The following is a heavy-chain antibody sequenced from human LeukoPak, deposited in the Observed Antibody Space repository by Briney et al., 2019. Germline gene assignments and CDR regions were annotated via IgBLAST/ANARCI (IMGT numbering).Heavy chain of an antibody. J-gene: IGHJ4*02. V-gene: IGHV3-33*01. D-gene: IGHD3-9*01. CDR3: ARDLGYCDILGYFDY. CDR2: IWYDGTKE. Sequence: SGGSLRLSCAASGFTFRSFGMNWVRQAPGKGLEWVAIIWYDGTKEYFADSVKGRFTISRDNSKNTLYLQMNSLRAEDTAVYYCARDLGYCDILGYFDYWGQGTLVTVSS. CDR1: GFTFRSFG.